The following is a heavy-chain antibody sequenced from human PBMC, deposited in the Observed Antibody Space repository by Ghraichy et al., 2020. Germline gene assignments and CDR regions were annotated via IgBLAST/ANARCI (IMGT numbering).Heavy chain of an antibody. Sequence: GESLNISCAASGFTVSSNYMSWVRQAPGKGLEWVSVIYSGDRIYYADSVKGRFTISRDNSKNTLYLQMNSLRAEDTAVYYCARATRGWFDPWGQGTLVTVS. J-gene: IGHJ5*02. V-gene: IGHV3-53*01. D-gene: IGHD2-2*01. CDR2: IYSGDRI. CDR3: ARATRGWFDP. CDR1: GFTVSSNY.